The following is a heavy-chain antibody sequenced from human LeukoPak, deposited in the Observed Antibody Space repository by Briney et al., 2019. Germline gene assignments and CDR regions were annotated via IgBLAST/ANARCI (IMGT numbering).Heavy chain of an antibody. J-gene: IGHJ4*02. Sequence: GSLRLSCAASGFNFNRYTMSWVRQPPGKGLEWIGEIYHSGSTNYNPSLKSRVTISVDKSKNQFSLKLSSVTAADTAVYYCASGSNHGYWGQGTLVTVSS. CDR1: GFNFNRYTM. D-gene: IGHD1-14*01. CDR2: IYHSGST. V-gene: IGHV4-4*02. CDR3: ASGSNHGY.